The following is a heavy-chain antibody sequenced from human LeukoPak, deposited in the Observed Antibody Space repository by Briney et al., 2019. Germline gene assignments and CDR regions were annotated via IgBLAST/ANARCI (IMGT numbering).Heavy chain of an antibody. CDR1: GFTFSSYG. Sequence: GGSLRLSCAASGFTFSSYGMHWVRQAPGKGLEWVAVISYDESNKYYADSVKGRFTISRDNSKNTLNLQMNSLRAEDTAVYYCAKDVTPRAEFFDYWGQGTLVTVSS. CDR2: ISYDESNK. CDR3: AKDVTPRAEFFDY. J-gene: IGHJ4*02. V-gene: IGHV3-30*18. D-gene: IGHD3-10*01.